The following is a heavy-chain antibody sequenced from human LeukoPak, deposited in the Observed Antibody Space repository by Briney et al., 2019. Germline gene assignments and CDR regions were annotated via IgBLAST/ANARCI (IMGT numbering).Heavy chain of an antibody. D-gene: IGHD3-22*01. CDR2: IGSSGSTV. CDR1: GFTVNSND. Sequence: GGSLRLSCAASGFTVNSNDMNWVRQAPGRGLEWLAYIGSSGSTVYYADSVKGRFTISRDNIKNSLFLQMNSLRAEDTADYYCAREKFYDNSGYDYWGQGTLVTVSS. V-gene: IGHV3-48*03. J-gene: IGHJ4*02. CDR3: AREKFYDNSGYDY.